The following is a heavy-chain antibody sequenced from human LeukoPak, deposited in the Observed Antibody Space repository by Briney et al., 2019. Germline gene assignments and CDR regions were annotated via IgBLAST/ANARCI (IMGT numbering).Heavy chain of an antibody. CDR3: ARSKSGSYHSPFDY. V-gene: IGHV4-39*01. D-gene: IGHD1-26*01. J-gene: IGHJ4*02. CDR1: GGSIGSSAYY. CDR2: VFHSGGT. Sequence: TSETLSLTCSVSGGSIGSSAYYWGWIRQAPGQGLEWIGNVFHSGGTYYNPSLQSRVTISIDTSKNQFSLKMTSMTATDTALYYCARSKSGSYHSPFDYWGQGTLLIVSS.